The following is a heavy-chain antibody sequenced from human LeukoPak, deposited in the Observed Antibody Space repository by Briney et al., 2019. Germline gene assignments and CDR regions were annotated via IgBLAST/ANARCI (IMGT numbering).Heavy chain of an antibody. CDR1: GFTFSSHG. J-gene: IGHJ6*03. CDR3: ARDPYSGSYGNNYYYYMDV. D-gene: IGHD5-12*01. CDR2: ISPSGSIS. V-gene: IGHV3-21*01. Sequence: GGTLRLSCAASGFTFSSHGINWVRQAPGKGLEWVSGISPSGSISYYADSVKGRFTISRDNAQNSLYLQMNSLRAEDTAVYYCARDPYSGSYGNNYYYYMDVWGKGTTVTISS.